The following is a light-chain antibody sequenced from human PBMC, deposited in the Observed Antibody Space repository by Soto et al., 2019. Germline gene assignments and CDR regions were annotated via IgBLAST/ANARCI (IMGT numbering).Light chain of an antibody. Sequence: EIVLTQSPATLSLSPGERATLSCRASQSVVSSLAWYQQKPGQAPRLLIYDASNRATGIPARFSGSGSGTDFTLTISSLEPGDFAVYYCQQRSNWSLTFGGGTKVEIK. V-gene: IGKV3-11*01. CDR1: QSVVSS. J-gene: IGKJ4*01. CDR3: QQRSNWSLT. CDR2: DAS.